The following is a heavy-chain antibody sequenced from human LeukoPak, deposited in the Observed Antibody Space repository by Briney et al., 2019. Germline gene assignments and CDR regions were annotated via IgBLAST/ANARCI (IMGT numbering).Heavy chain of an antibody. CDR1: GFTFDDYG. CDR2: IGTGSDDT. CDR3: AKNLPGRPFDY. Sequence: GGSLRLSCAASGFTFDDYGMSWVRQAPGKGLEWVSSIGTGSDDTYYADSVKGRFIISRDNSKNTLSLQMNSLRAEDTAIYYCAKNLPGRPFDYWGQGALVTVSS. D-gene: IGHD1-14*01. J-gene: IGHJ4*02. V-gene: IGHV3-23*01.